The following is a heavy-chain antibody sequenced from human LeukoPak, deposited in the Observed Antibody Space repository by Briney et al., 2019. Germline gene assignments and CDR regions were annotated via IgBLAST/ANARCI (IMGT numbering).Heavy chain of an antibody. CDR3: ARYYYDSSGYYYGFDY. D-gene: IGHD3-22*01. Sequence: GGSLRLSCAASGFTFSSYSMNWVRQAPGKGLEWVSSISSSSSYIYYADSVKGRFTISRDNAKNSLYLQMNSLRAEDTAVYYYARYYYDSSGYYYGFDYWGQGTLVTVSS. J-gene: IGHJ4*02. CDR1: GFTFSSYS. CDR2: ISSSSSYI. V-gene: IGHV3-21*01.